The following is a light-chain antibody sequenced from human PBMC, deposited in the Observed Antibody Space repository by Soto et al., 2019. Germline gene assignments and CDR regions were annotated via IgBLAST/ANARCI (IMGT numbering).Light chain of an antibody. J-gene: IGKJ1*01. Sequence: DIQMTQSPSTLSAPVGDRVTITCRASQSISSWLAWYQQKPGKAPKLLIYKASSLESGVPSRFSGSGSGTEFTLTISSLQPDDFATYYCQQYNSYSWTFXQGTKVDIK. CDR2: KAS. V-gene: IGKV1-5*03. CDR3: QQYNSYSWT. CDR1: QSISSW.